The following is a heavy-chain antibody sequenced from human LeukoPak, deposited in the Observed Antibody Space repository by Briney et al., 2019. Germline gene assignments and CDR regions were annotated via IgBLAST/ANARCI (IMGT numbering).Heavy chain of an antibody. CDR3: ARGPIVVPAAITTFDY. D-gene: IGHD2-2*02. Sequence: GASVKVSCKASGGTFSSYAISWVRQAPGQGLEWMGGIIPIFGTANYAQKFQGRVTITTDESRSTAYMELSSLRSEDTAVYYCARGPIVVPAAITTFDYWGQGALVTVSS. J-gene: IGHJ4*02. CDR2: IIPIFGTA. V-gene: IGHV1-69*05. CDR1: GGTFSSYA.